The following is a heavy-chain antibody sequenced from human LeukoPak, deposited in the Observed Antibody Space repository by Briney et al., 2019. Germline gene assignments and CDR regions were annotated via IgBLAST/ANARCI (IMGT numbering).Heavy chain of an antibody. Sequence: GGSLRLSCAASGFTFDDYAMHWVRQAPGKGLEWVSLMSGEGGSTYYADSGKGRFTISRDNSKNSLYLQMNSLRTEDTALYHCAKLYGTGPYYYYYMDVWGKGTTVTVSS. D-gene: IGHD4-17*01. V-gene: IGHV3-43*02. CDR1: GFTFDDYA. J-gene: IGHJ6*03. CDR3: AKLYGTGPYYYYYMDV. CDR2: MSGEGGST.